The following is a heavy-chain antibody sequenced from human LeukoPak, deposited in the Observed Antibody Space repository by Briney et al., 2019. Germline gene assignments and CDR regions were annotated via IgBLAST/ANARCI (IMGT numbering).Heavy chain of an antibody. CDR1: GFTFSRYG. J-gene: IGHJ4*02. CDR3: AKPMNSGWYPPFDY. V-gene: IGHV3-30*18. Sequence: GGSLRLSCAASGFTFSRYGMHWVRQAPGKGLEWVAVISYDGSNNYYADSVKGRFTISRDNSKNTLYLQMNSLRAEDTAVYYCAKPMNSGWYPPFDYWGQGTLVTVSS. CDR2: ISYDGSNN. D-gene: IGHD6-19*01.